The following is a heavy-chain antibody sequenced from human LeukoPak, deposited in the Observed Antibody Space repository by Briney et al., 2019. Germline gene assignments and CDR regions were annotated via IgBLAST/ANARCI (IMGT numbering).Heavy chain of an antibody. Sequence: SETLSLTCAVYGGSFSGYYWSWIRQPPGKGLEWIGEINHSGSTNYNPSLKSRVTISVDTSKNQFSLKLSSVTAADTAVYYCARTEWGSGSYYPTPDYYYYMDVWGKGTTVTVSS. J-gene: IGHJ6*03. CDR1: GGSFSGYY. D-gene: IGHD3-10*01. V-gene: IGHV4-34*01. CDR3: ARTEWGSGSYYPTPDYYYYMDV. CDR2: INHSGST.